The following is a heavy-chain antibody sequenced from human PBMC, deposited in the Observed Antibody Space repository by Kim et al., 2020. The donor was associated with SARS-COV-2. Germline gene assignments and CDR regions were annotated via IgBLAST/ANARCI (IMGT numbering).Heavy chain of an antibody. CDR3: ARSPYCTSTTCSVKNFGMDV. J-gene: IGHJ6*02. Sequence: SVKVSCKALGGTFSTYGIYWVRQAPGQGLEWMGGIIPLFGAARSAQKFQGRVTNTADKSTNTAFLELRSLRSEDTALYYCARSPYCTSTTCSVKNFGMDVWGQGTTVTV. CDR1: GGTFSTYG. CDR2: IIPLFGAA. D-gene: IGHD2-2*01. V-gene: IGHV1-69*06.